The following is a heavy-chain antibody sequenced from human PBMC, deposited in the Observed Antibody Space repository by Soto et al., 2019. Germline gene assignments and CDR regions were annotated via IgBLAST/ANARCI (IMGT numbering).Heavy chain of an antibody. CDR2: ITTCGETK. J-gene: IGHJ4*02. D-gene: IGHD5-12*01. Sequence: GPRRLSWVVSGLILTDYCMVWIRLVLGKGLEWISYITTCGETKLYAASVEGRFTISRDNAKKALFLQMNSLRAYDTAVYFCARDPQRRDGYIFDSWGQGTLVTGSA. V-gene: IGHV3-11*01. CDR1: GLILTDYC. CDR3: ARDPQRRDGYIFDS.